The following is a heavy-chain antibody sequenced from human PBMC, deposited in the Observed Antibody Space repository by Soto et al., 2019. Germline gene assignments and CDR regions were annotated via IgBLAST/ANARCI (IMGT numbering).Heavy chain of an antibody. CDR3: XXXXXXGSXXX. V-gene: IGHV3-11*01. CDR1: GFTFSDYY. CDR2: IGRSGSTI. J-gene: IGHJ4*02. Sequence: QVQLVESGGGLVKPGGSLRLSCAASGFTFSDYYMSWIRQAPGKGLEWVSYIGRSGSTIYYADSVKGRFTISRDNAKNSXXLXXXXXXXXDTAXXYXXXXXXXGSXXXWGQGTLVTVSS.